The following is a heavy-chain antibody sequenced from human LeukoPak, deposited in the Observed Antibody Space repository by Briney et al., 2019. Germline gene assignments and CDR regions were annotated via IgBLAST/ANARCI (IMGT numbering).Heavy chain of an antibody. CDR3: ARLVSSGWYSRYYYYYYMDV. V-gene: IGHV4-39*01. J-gene: IGHJ6*03. Sequence: SETLSLTCTVSGGSISSSSYYWGWIRQPPGKGLEWIGSIYYGGSTYYNPSLKSRVTISVDTSKNQFSLKLSSVTAADTAVYYCARLVSSGWYSRYYYYYYMDVWGKGTTVTVSS. CDR1: GGSISSSSYY. CDR2: IYYGGST. D-gene: IGHD6-19*01.